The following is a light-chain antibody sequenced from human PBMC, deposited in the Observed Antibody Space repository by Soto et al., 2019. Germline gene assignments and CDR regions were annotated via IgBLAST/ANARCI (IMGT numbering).Light chain of an antibody. Sequence: DIQMTQSPSTLSASVGDRVTITCRASQSITIWLAWYQQKPGKAPKLLIFDASSLESGVPSRFSGSGSGTEFTLTISSLQPDDFATYYCQHYNSYSWTFGQGNKVEIK. CDR2: DAS. CDR1: QSITIW. J-gene: IGKJ1*01. V-gene: IGKV1-5*01. CDR3: QHYNSYSWT.